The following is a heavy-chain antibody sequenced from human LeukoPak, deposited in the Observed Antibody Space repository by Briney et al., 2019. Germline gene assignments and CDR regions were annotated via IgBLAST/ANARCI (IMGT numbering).Heavy chain of an antibody. CDR3: ATSIAARPDAFDI. D-gene: IGHD6-6*01. J-gene: IGHJ3*02. Sequence: GGSLRLSCAASGFTFSSYAMSWARQAPGKGLEWVSAISGSGGSTYYADSVKGRFTISRDNSKNTLYLQMNSLRAEDTAVYYCATSIAARPDAFDIWGQGTMVTVSS. V-gene: IGHV3-23*01. CDR2: ISGSGGST. CDR1: GFTFSSYA.